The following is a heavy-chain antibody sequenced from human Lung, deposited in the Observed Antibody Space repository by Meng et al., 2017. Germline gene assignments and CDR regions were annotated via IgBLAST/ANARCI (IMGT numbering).Heavy chain of an antibody. CDR3: AGGPTTMAHDFDY. CDR2: INHSGST. J-gene: IGHJ4*02. Sequence: SETLSLTCVVSGGSFSDYYWSWIRQPPGKGLEWIGEINHSGSTNYNPSLESRATISVDTSQNHLSLKLSSVTAADSAVYYCAGGPTTMAHDFDYWGQGTLVTVSS. CDR1: GGSFSDYY. D-gene: IGHD4-11*01. V-gene: IGHV4-34*01.